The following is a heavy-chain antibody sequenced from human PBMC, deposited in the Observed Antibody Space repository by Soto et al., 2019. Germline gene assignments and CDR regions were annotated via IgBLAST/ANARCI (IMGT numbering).Heavy chain of an antibody. CDR2: IKPDGSQK. Sequence: PGGSLRLSCAASGFTFSNYWMSWVRQAPGKGLEWVANIKPDGSQKWYVDSVKGRFTISRDNAKKSLYLQMNSLRAEDTAVYYCARGDYYDTSGPFSDAFAIWGQGTMVTVSS. V-gene: IGHV3-7*04. J-gene: IGHJ3*02. CDR3: ARGDYYDTSGPFSDAFAI. D-gene: IGHD3-22*01. CDR1: GFTFSNYW.